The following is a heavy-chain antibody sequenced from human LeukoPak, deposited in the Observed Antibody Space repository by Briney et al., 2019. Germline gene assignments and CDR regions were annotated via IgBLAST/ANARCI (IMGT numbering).Heavy chain of an antibody. Sequence: SQTLSLTCTVSGGSISSGSYYWSWIRQPAGTGLEWIGRIYTSGSTNYNPSLKSRVTISVDTSKNQFSLKLSSVTAADTAVYYCARVLAREYYYYYMDVWGKGTTVTVSS. CDR1: GGSISSGSYY. J-gene: IGHJ6*03. CDR2: IYTSGST. CDR3: ARVLAREYYYYYMDV. V-gene: IGHV4-61*02. D-gene: IGHD6-13*01.